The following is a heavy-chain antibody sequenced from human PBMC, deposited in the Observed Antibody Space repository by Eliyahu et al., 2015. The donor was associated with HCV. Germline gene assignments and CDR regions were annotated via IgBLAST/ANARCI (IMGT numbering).Heavy chain of an antibody. D-gene: IGHD2-2*01. CDR1: GFTFDDYA. CDR2: ISWNSGSI. J-gene: IGHJ6*02. V-gene: IGHV3-9*01. CDR3: AKDIEAVVPAAIISYYYGMDV. Sequence: EVQLVESGGGLVQPGRSLRLSCXAXGFTFDDYAXPXVRQAPGKGLEWVSGISWNSGSIGYADSVKGRFTISRDNAKNSLYLQMNSLRAEDTALYYCAKDIEAVVPAAIISYYYGMDVWGQGTTVTVSS.